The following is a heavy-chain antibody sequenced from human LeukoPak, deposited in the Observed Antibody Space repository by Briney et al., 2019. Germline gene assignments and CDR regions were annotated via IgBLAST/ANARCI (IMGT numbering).Heavy chain of an antibody. J-gene: IGHJ4*02. CDR1: GYTFTDYY. D-gene: IGHD3-22*01. CDR2: INPNSGGT. V-gene: IGHV1-2*02. Sequence: ASVKVSCKASGYTFTDYYIHWVRQAPGQGLEWMGWINPNSGGTNYAQKFQGRITMTRDTSISTAYMELSRLRSDDTAVYYCARIHGDYDSSGYYYAYWGQGTLVTVSS. CDR3: ARIHGDYDSSGYYYAY.